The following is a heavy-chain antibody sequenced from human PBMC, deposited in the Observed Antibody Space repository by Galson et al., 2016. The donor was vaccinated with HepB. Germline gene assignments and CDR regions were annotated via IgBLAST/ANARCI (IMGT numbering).Heavy chain of an antibody. D-gene: IGHD5-18*01. J-gene: IGHJ2*01. Sequence: SLRLSCAASGFIFNNFGMHWVRQAPGKGLEWVAVISPDGSKIYYADSVKGRFTISRDNSKSTLFLLMNSLRADDTAMYYCAKVFRQYSYGYSGWYFDLWGRGTLVTVSS. CDR1: GFIFNNFG. CDR3: AKVFRQYSYGYSGWYFDL. CDR2: ISPDGSKI. V-gene: IGHV3-30*18.